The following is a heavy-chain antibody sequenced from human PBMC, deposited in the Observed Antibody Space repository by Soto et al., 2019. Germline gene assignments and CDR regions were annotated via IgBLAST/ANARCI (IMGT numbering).Heavy chain of an antibody. D-gene: IGHD2-2*01. J-gene: IGHJ5*02. CDR2: IYYSGST. CDR3: ARVPDR. Sequence: PSETLSLTCTVSGGSISSYYWSWIRQPPGKGLEWIGYIYYSGSTYYNPSLKSRVTISVDRSKNQFSLKLSSVTAGDTAVHYCARVPDRGGRETLVTVSS. CDR1: GGSISSYY. V-gene: IGHV4-59*12.